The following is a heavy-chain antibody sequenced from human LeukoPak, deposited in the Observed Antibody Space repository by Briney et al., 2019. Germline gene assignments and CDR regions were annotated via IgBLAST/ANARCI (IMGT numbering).Heavy chain of an antibody. CDR2: ISGSSGGT. V-gene: IGHV3-23*01. Sequence: GGSLRLSCAASGFTFSTYAMSWVRQAPGKGLEWVSAISGSSGGTYYADSVKGRFTISRDNSKNTLYLQMNSLRAEDTAVYYCAKGGVRFLEWSPSPWFDPWGQGTLVTVSS. D-gene: IGHD3-3*01. CDR1: GFTFSTYA. CDR3: AKGGVRFLEWSPSPWFDP. J-gene: IGHJ5*02.